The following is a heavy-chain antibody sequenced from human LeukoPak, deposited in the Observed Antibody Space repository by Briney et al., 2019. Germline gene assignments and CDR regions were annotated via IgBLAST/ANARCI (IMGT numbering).Heavy chain of an antibody. D-gene: IGHD2-15*01. Sequence: GGSLRLSCAASGFTFSSYAMSWVRQAPGKGLEWFSAISGSGGSTYYADSVKGRFSISRDNSKNTLYLQMNSLRAEDTAVYYCAKDYCSGGSCWYFDLWGRGTLVTVSS. J-gene: IGHJ2*01. CDR1: GFTFSSYA. V-gene: IGHV3-23*01. CDR3: AKDYCSGGSCWYFDL. CDR2: ISGSGGST.